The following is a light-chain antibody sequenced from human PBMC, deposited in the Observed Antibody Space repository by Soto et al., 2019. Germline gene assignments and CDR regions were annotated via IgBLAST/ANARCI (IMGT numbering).Light chain of an antibody. CDR3: RSYTSRSSVI. CDR1: SSDIGGYNY. V-gene: IGLV2-14*03. Sequence: QSALTQPASVSGSPGQSITISCTGTSSDIGGYNYVSWYQLHPGKPPKLMIYDVSIRPSGVSNRFSGSKSGNTASLTISGLQSEYETDYYCRSYTSRSSVIFGGRTKLTVL. CDR2: DVS. J-gene: IGLJ2*01.